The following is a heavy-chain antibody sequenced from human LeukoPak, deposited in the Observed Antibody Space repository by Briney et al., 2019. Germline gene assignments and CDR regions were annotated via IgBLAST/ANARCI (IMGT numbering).Heavy chain of an antibody. D-gene: IGHD2-2*01. V-gene: IGHV4-59*01. Sequence: SETLSLTCTVSGGSISSYYWSWIRQSPGKGLEWIGYVYYSGSTDYNPSLKSRVIISVDTSRNQFSLTLSSVTAADTAMYFCVREGYQLLGGYYYYYMDVWGKGTTVTVSS. CDR2: VYYSGST. CDR3: VREGYQLLGGYYYYYMDV. J-gene: IGHJ6*03. CDR1: GGSISSYY.